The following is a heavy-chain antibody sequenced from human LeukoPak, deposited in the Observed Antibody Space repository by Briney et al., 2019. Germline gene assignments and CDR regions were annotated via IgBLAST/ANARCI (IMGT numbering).Heavy chain of an antibody. V-gene: IGHV4-34*01. CDR1: GGSFSGYY. D-gene: IGHD6-19*01. CDR2: INHSGST. Sequence: PSETLSLTCAVYGGSFSGYYWSWIRQPPGKGLEWIGEINHSGSTNYNPSLKSRVTISVDTSKNQFSLKLSSVTAADTAVYYCATGYSSGWYVGWFDPWGQGTLVTVSS. CDR3: ATGYSSGWYVGWFDP. J-gene: IGHJ5*02.